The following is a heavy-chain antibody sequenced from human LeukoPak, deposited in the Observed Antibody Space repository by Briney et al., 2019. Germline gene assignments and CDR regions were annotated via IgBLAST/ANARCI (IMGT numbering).Heavy chain of an antibody. CDR3: ARDWDQLVPSKGGPPRYFYFMDV. Sequence: GASVKVSCKASGYTFTSYGISWVRQAPGQGLEWMGWISAYNGNTNYAQKLQGRVTMTTDTSTSTAYMELRSLRSDDTAVYYCARDWDQLVPSKGGPPRYFYFMDVWGKGTSVIVS. D-gene: IGHD2-15*01. J-gene: IGHJ6*03. CDR2: ISAYNGNT. CDR1: GYTFTSYG. V-gene: IGHV1-18*01.